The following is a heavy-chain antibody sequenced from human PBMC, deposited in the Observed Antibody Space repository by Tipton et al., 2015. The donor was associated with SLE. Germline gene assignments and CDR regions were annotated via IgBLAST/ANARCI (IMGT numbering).Heavy chain of an antibody. CDR1: EFTFSTYA. V-gene: IGHV3-30-3*01. Sequence: SLRLSCAAAEFTFSTYAMHWVRQAPGKGLEWVTLITPDGTNTYYADSVKGRFTISRDNANNTLYLQMNSLRGEDTAVYYCTRGSRVTISGVVDYYYYRDVWDKGTTVTVSS. CDR2: ITPDGTNT. CDR3: TRGSRVTISGVVDYYYYRDV. J-gene: IGHJ6*03. D-gene: IGHD3-3*01.